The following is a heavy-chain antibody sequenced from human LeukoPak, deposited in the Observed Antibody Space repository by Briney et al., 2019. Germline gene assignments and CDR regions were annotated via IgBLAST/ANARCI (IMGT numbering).Heavy chain of an antibody. J-gene: IGHJ4*02. Sequence: GGSLRLSCAASGFTFSSYSMNWVRQAPGKGLEWVSSISSSSSYIYYADSVKGRFTISRDDPKNSLYLRMNSLRADDTAVYYCARGAYSVSYDYFDFWGQGTLVTVSS. D-gene: IGHD1-26*01. CDR1: GFTFSSYS. V-gene: IGHV3-21*01. CDR3: ARGAYSVSYDYFDF. CDR2: ISSSSSYI.